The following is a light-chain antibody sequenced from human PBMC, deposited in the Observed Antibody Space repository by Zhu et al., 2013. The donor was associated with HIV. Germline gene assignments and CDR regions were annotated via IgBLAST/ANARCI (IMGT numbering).Light chain of an antibody. CDR2: AAS. CDR3: QQSYSTLRGS. J-gene: IGKJ2*04. V-gene: IGKV1-39*01. CDR1: QSISYY. Sequence: DIQLTQSPSSLSASVGDRVTITCRASQSISYYLHWYQQKPGEAPNLLIYAASTLQRXVPSRFSGSGSGTDFTLTISSLQPEDFATYYCQQSYSTLRGSFGQGTKLEIK.